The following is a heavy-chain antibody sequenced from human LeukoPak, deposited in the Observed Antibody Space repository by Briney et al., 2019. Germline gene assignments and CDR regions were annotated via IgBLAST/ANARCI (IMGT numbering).Heavy chain of an antibody. CDR1: GFTFINYS. CDR3: ARGGSYYPA. J-gene: IGHJ5*02. CDR2: IYSGGST. Sequence: GGSLRLSCTASGFTFINYSMNWVRQAPGKGLEWVSVIYSGGSTYYADSVKGRFTISRDNSKNTLYLQMNSLRAEDTAVYYCARGGSYYPAWGQGTLVTVSS. V-gene: IGHV3-53*01. D-gene: IGHD1-26*01.